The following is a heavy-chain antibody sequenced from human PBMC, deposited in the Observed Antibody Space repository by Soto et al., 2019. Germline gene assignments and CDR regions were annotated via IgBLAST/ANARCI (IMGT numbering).Heavy chain of an antibody. CDR3: ARANCSSTSCYPDYFDY. J-gene: IGHJ4*02. Sequence: SXTLCLTCAVSGGSISSSNWWSWVRQPQVKGLEWIGEIYHSGSTNYNPSLKSRVTISVDKSKNQFSLKLSSVTAADTAVYYCARANCSSTSCYPDYFDYWGQGTLVTVSS. CDR1: GGSISSSNW. CDR2: IYHSGST. D-gene: IGHD2-2*01. V-gene: IGHV4-4*02.